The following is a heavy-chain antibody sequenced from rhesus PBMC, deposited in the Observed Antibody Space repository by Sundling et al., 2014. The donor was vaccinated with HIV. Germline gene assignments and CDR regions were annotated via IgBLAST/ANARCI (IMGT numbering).Heavy chain of an antibody. J-gene: IGHJ4*01. CDR2: ISYDGSKN. CDR3: AQQPGTTSY. CDR1: GFTFSNYG. V-gene: IGHV3-54*02. D-gene: IGHD1-20*01. Sequence: EVQLVESGGGLVQPGGSLSLSCAVSGFTFSNYGIHWVRQAPGKGLEWVAAISYDGSKNYYADSVKDRFTISRDNSKNMSYLQMNNLKLEDTAVYYCAQQPGTTSYWGQGILVTVSS.